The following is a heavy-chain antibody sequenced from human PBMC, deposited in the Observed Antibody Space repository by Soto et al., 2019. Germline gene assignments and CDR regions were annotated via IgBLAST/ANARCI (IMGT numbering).Heavy chain of an antibody. CDR1: GFTFTSSA. CDR3: AADPPFIYSSSSGPGYYYGMDV. CDR2: IVVGSGNT. Sequence: SVKVSCKASGFTFTSSAVQWVRQARGQRLEWIGWIVVGSGNTNYAQKFQERVTITRDMSTSTAYMELSSLRSEDTAVYYCAADPPFIYSSSSGPGYYYGMDVWGQGTTVTVSS. J-gene: IGHJ6*02. D-gene: IGHD6-6*01. V-gene: IGHV1-58*01.